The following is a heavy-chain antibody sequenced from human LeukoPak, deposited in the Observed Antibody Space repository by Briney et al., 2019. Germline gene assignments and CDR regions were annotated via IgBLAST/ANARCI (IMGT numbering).Heavy chain of an antibody. CDR2: IKTDGSEE. D-gene: IGHD3-3*01. CDR3: ARDFGYYDLSANG. Sequence: GGSLRLSCAASGFTFSGYWMAWVRQAPGKGLQWVANIKTDGSEEYYVDTVKGRFTISRDNAKNSLYLQMNSLRVEDTAVYYCARDFGYYDLSANGWGQGTLVTVSS. CDR1: GFTFSGYW. V-gene: IGHV3-7*01. J-gene: IGHJ4*02.